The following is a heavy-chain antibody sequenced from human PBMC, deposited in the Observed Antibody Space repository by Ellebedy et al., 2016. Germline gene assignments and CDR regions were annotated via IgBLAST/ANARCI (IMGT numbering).Heavy chain of an antibody. Sequence: GESLKISXSASGFTFSDYAMSWVRQAPGRGLEWVSTLSGSGHSSYSADAAKGRFTISRDNSKNTLYLQMNSLRAEDTAVYYCARGVGGTSLNWFDPWGQGTLVTVSS. CDR1: GFTFSDYA. D-gene: IGHD3-16*01. CDR3: ARGVGGTSLNWFDP. V-gene: IGHV3-23*01. CDR2: LSGSGHSS. J-gene: IGHJ5*02.